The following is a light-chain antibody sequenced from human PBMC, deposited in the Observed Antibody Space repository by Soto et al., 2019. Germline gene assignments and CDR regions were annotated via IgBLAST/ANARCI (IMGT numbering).Light chain of an antibody. Sequence: QSALTQPPSASGSPGQSVTISCTGTSRDVGGYNYVSWYQQHPGKAPKLMIYDVSKRPSGVPDRFSGSKSGNTASLTISGLQAEDEADYYCTSYAGSNNSVFGAGTKVTVL. J-gene: IGLJ1*01. V-gene: IGLV2-8*01. CDR3: TSYAGSNNSV. CDR1: SRDVGGYNY. CDR2: DVS.